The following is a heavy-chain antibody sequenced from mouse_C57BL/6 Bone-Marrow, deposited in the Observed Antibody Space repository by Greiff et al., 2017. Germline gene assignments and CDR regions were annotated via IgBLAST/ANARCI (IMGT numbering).Heavy chain of an antibody. J-gene: IGHJ3*01. CDR2: INPNNGGT. D-gene: IGHD2-5*01. Sequence: EVQLQQSGPELVKPGASVKISCKASGYTFTDYYMNWVKQRHGKSLEWIGDINPNNGGTSYNQKFKGKATLTVDKSSSTAYMELRSLTSEDSAVYYCTRNYSNYVWFAYWGQGTLVTVSA. V-gene: IGHV1-26*01. CDR1: GYTFTDYY. CDR3: TRNYSNYVWFAY.